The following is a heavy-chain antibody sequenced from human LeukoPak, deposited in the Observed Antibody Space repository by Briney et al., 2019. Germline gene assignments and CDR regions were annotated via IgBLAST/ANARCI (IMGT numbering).Heavy chain of an antibody. CDR2: IIPILGIA. V-gene: IGHV1-69*04. CDR3: ARDSMDTAMVPDY. CDR1: GGTFSSYT. J-gene: IGHJ4*02. Sequence: GASVKVSCKASGGTFSSYTISWVRQAPGQGLEWMGRIIPILGIANYAQKFQGRVTITADKSTSTAYMELSSLRSEDTAVYYCARDSMDTAMVPDYWGQGTLVTVSS. D-gene: IGHD5-18*01.